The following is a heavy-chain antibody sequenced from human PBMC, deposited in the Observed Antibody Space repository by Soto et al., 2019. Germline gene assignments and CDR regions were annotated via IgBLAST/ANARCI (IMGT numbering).Heavy chain of an antibody. CDR1: GFTFSSYW. Sequence: GGSLRLSCAASGFTFSSYWMHWVRQAPGKGLVWVSRINSDGSNTNYADSVKGRFTISRDNAKNTLYLQMNSLRAEDTAVYYCRACSGGSCRDAFDIWGRGTMVTVSS. D-gene: IGHD2-15*01. CDR3: RACSGGSCRDAFDI. CDR2: INSDGSNT. V-gene: IGHV3-74*01. J-gene: IGHJ3*02.